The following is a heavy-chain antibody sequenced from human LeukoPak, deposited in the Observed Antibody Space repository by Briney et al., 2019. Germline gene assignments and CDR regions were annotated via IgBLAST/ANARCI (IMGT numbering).Heavy chain of an antibody. CDR2: MNPNSGNT. Sequence: ASVKVSCKASGYTFTSYDINWVRQATGQGLEWMGWMNPNSGNTGYAQKFQGRVTMTRSTSISTAYMELSSLRSEDTAVYYCARVGGRKTPYYYYMDVWGKGTTVTVSS. V-gene: IGHV1-8*01. CDR3: ARVGGRKTPYYYYMDV. D-gene: IGHD3-10*01. CDR1: GYTFTSYD. J-gene: IGHJ6*03.